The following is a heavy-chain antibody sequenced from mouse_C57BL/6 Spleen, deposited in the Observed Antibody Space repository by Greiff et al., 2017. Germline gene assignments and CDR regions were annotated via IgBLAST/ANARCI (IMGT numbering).Heavy chain of an antibody. Sequence: VQLQQPGAALVKPGASVKMSCKASGYTFTSSWLTWVKPRPGPALAWIGDIYPGSGSTNYNEKFKSKATLTVDTSSSTAYMQLSSLTSEDSAVYYCARVITTVVADYYAMDYWGQGTSVTVSS. CDR2: IYPGSGST. CDR1: GYTFTSSW. J-gene: IGHJ4*01. CDR3: ARVITTVVADYYAMDY. D-gene: IGHD1-1*01. V-gene: IGHV1-55*01.